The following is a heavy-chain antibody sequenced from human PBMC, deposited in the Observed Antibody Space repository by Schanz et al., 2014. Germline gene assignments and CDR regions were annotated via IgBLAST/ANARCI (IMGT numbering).Heavy chain of an antibody. CDR1: GFTFSSHW. J-gene: IGHJ4*02. CDR2: INSVGSNT. Sequence: EVQLVQSGGGLVQPGGSLRLSCAASGFTFSSHWMHWVRQDPGKGLVWVARINSVGSNTDYADSVTGRFTISRDNAKNTLYLQMNTLRAEDTAVYYCARSRSGFYFDYWGQGTLVNVSS. D-gene: IGHD1-26*01. V-gene: IGHV3-74*01. CDR3: ARSRSGFYFDY.